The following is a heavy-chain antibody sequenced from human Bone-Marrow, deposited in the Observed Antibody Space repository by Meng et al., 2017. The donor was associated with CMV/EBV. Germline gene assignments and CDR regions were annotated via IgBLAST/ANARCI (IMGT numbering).Heavy chain of an antibody. CDR3: ARGWGSTSCYSF. V-gene: IGHV4-39*07. CDR2: IYYSGNT. CDR1: GASISSSSYY. J-gene: IGHJ4*02. D-gene: IGHD2-2*01. Sequence: SETLSLTCTVSGASISSSSYYWGWIRQPPGKGLEWIGSIYYSGNTYYSPSLKSRVTLSVDTSKNQLSLKMSSVTAADTAVYYCARGWGSTSCYSFWGQGTVVTVSS.